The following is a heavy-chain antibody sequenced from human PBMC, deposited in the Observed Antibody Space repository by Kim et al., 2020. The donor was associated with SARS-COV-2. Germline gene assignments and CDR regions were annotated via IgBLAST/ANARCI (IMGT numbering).Heavy chain of an antibody. J-gene: IGHJ6*02. CDR2: INPNSGGT. CDR1: GYTFTGYY. Sequence: ASVKVSCKASGYTFTGYYMHWVRQAPGQGLEWMGWINPNSGGTNYAQKFQGWVTMTRDTSISTAYMELSRLRSDDTAVYYCARGNVAYSGYDLNYYYGMDVWGQGTTVTVSS. D-gene: IGHD5-12*01. V-gene: IGHV1-2*04. CDR3: ARGNVAYSGYDLNYYYGMDV.